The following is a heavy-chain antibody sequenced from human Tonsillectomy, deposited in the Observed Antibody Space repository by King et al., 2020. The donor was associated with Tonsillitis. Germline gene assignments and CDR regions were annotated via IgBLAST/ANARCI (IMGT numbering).Heavy chain of an antibody. CDR1: GGTFSRYA. V-gene: IGHV1-69*09. J-gene: IGHJ4*02. CDR3: AREEASGYSYDISPPFDC. CDR2: IIPFLGVA. Sequence: QLVQSGAEVKKPGSSVKVSCKTSGGTFSRYAISWVRQAPGQGLEWMGRIIPFLGVANYAQKFQGRVTITADKSTITAYMELSSLRSEDTAVYYCAREEASGYSYDISPPFDCWGQGTLVTVSS. D-gene: IGHD5-18*01.